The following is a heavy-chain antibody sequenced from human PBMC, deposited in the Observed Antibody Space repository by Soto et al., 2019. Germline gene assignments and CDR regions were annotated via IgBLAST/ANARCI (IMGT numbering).Heavy chain of an antibody. CDR2: ISGSGGST. CDR3: AKDHIVVVTAIFDY. D-gene: IGHD2-21*02. Sequence: EVQLLESGGGLVQPGGSLRLSCAASGFTFSRYAMSWFRQAPGKGLEWVSAISGSGGSTYYADSVKGRFTISRDNSKNTLYLQMNSLRAEDRAVYYCAKDHIVVVTAIFDYWGQGTLVTVSS. J-gene: IGHJ4*02. V-gene: IGHV3-23*01. CDR1: GFTFSRYA.